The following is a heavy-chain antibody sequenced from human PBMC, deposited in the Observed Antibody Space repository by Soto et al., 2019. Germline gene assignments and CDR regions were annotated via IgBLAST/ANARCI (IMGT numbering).Heavy chain of an antibody. J-gene: IGHJ4*02. D-gene: IGHD5-12*01. V-gene: IGHV3-7*01. CDR1: GFAFSSYW. CDR3: AREDIVATYLFDY. Sequence: GGSLRLSCAASGFAFSSYWMSWVRQAPGKGLEWVANIKQDGSEKYYVDSVKGRFTISRDNAKNSLYLQMNSLRAEDTAVYYCAREDIVATYLFDYWGQGTLVIVSS. CDR2: IKQDGSEK.